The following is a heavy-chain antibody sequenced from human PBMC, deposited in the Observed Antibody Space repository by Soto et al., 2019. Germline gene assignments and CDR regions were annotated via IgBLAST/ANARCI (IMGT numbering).Heavy chain of an antibody. J-gene: IGHJ6*02. CDR3: AREMIPMIMGGMSAMDV. CDR1: KFTFRTYV. V-gene: IGHV3-30*04. CDR2: ISFDGSNK. D-gene: IGHD3-22*01. Sequence: QVQLVESGGGVVQPERSQRLSCAASKFTFRTYVMHWVRQAPGKGLEWVALISFDGSNKYYADSVKGRFTISRDNSKNTMYLQMKRLITEDTAVYYCAREMIPMIMGGMSAMDVWGQGTTVTVSS.